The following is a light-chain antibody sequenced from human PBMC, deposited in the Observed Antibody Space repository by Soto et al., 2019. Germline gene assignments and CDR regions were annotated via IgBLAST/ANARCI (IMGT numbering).Light chain of an antibody. Sequence: DIQMTQSPSSLSASVGDRVTITCRASQGIYNYLAWYQQKPGKAPKLLIYAASTWEAAVPSGFSGSGSGTDFTLTISSLQPEDVATYYCQKYNSALLTFGQGTRLEMK. CDR1: QGIYNY. CDR2: AAS. J-gene: IGKJ5*01. V-gene: IGKV1-27*01. CDR3: QKYNSALLT.